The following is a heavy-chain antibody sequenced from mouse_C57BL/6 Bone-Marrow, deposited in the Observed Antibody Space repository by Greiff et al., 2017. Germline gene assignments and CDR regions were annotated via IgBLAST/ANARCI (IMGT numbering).Heavy chain of an antibody. CDR1: GFSLTSYG. D-gene: IGHD1-1*01. J-gene: IGHJ3*01. CDR3: VRPLYYYCSSYVFAY. V-gene: IGHV2-2*01. CDR2: IWSGGST. Sequence: VKLQESGPGLVQPSQSLSITCTVSGFSLTSYGVHWVRQSPGKGLEWLGVIWSGGSTDYNAAYIARLSISKDNSKSQVFFKMNMVQADYTAIYYCVRPLYYYCSSYVFAYWGQGTLVTVSA.